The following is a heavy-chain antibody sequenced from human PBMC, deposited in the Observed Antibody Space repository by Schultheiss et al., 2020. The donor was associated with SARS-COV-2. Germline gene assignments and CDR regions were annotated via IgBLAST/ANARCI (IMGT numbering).Heavy chain of an antibody. V-gene: IGHV3-23*01. CDR3: AKTNGAWGGSYPYYFDY. J-gene: IGHJ4*02. CDR2: IGGSSGDT. CDR1: GFTFSTYT. Sequence: GSLRLSCAASGFTFSTYTVSWVRQAPGKGLQWVSGIGGSSGDTYHADSVKGRFIISRDNSKNTLYLQMNSLRAEDTAVYYCAKTNGAWGGSYPYYFDYWGQGTLVTVSS. D-gene: IGHD1-26*01.